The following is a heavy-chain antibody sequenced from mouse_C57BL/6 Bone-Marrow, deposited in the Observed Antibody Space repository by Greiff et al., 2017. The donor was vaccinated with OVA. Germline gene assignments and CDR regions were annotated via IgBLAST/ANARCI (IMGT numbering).Heavy chain of an antibody. Sequence: VKLQQSGPGLVAPSQSLSITCTVSGFSLTSYGVDWVRQPPGKGLEWLGVIWGGGSTNYNSALMSRLSISKDNSKSQVFLKMNSLQTDDTAMYYCAKRQIPHYYGSLYAMDYWGQGTSVTVSS. CDR1: GFSLTSYG. V-gene: IGHV2-9*01. D-gene: IGHD1-1*01. J-gene: IGHJ4*01. CDR3: AKRQIPHYYGSLYAMDY. CDR2: IWGGGST.